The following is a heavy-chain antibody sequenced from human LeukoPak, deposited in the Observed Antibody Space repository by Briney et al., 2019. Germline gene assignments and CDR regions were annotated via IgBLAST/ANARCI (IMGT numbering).Heavy chain of an antibody. D-gene: IGHD4-17*01. CDR3: ASTPYGDYADAFDI. CDR1: GFTFSSYS. Sequence: GGSLRLSCAASGFTFSSYSMNWVRQAPGKGLEWVSSISSSSSYIYYADSVKGRFTISRDNAKNSPYLQMNSLRAEDTAVYYCASTPYGDYADAFDIWGQGTMVTVSS. CDR2: ISSSSSYI. V-gene: IGHV3-21*01. J-gene: IGHJ3*02.